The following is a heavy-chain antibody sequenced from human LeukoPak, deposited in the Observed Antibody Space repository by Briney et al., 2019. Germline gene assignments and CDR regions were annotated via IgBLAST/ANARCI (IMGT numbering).Heavy chain of an antibody. CDR1: GGSISSYY. Sequence: SETLSLTCTVSGGSISSYYWGWIRQPPGKGLEWIGYIYYSGSTNYNPSLKSRVTISVDTSKNQFSLKLSSVTAADTAVYYCARVSPRLLWFGEAGWFDPWGQGTLVTVSS. J-gene: IGHJ5*02. CDR2: IYYSGST. D-gene: IGHD3-10*01. V-gene: IGHV4-59*01. CDR3: ARVSPRLLWFGEAGWFDP.